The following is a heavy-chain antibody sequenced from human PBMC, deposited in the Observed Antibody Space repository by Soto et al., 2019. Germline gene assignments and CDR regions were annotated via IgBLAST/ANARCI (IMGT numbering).Heavy chain of an antibody. V-gene: IGHV1-69*06. CDR3: GRVRVIRGVIPSHFGL. CDR2: IIPLYGTG. CDR1: GGTFNSSG. D-gene: IGHD3-10*01. J-gene: IGHJ4*02. Sequence: QAHLAQSGAEGKKPGASGTVSCKASGGTFNSSGISWVRQAPGQGRDGRGVIIPLYGTGNYAQKCQGRVSITADKSTSTAYMDLNSLISDDTAVYYCGRVRVIRGVIPSHFGLWGKGTQVTVSS.